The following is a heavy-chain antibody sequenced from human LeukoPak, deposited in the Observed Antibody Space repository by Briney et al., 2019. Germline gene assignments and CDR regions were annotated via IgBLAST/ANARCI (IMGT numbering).Heavy chain of an antibody. CDR2: ISGSGGST. CDR3: AKSGRIGYCSGGSCYLVY. J-gene: IGHJ4*02. CDR1: GFTFSSYA. Sequence: GSLRLSCAASGFTFSSYAMSWVRQAPGKGLEWVSAISGSGGSTYYADSVKGRFTISRDNSKNTLYLQMNSLRAEDTAVYYCAKSGRIGYCSGGSCYLVYWGQGTLVTVSS. D-gene: IGHD2-15*01. V-gene: IGHV3-23*01.